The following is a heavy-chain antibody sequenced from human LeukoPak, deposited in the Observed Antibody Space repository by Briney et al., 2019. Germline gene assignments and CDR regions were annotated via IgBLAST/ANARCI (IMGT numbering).Heavy chain of an antibody. V-gene: IGHV3-7*01. Sequence: GGSLGLSCAASGFTFSGYWMSCVRQAPGKGLEWVANIRQDGSDKYYVDSVKGRFTISRDNAKNSLFLQMNSLRAEDTAVYFCTTDSGGGRPFDYWAREPWSPSPQ. J-gene: IGHJ4*02. CDR1: GFTFSGYW. D-gene: IGHD6-6*01. CDR3: TTDSGGGRPFDY. CDR2: IRQDGSDK.